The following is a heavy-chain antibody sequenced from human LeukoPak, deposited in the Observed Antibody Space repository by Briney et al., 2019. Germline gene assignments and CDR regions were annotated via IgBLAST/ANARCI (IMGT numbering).Heavy chain of an antibody. CDR2: ISSSGSTI. CDR3: ARRPGYSSSLRVFDY. CDR1: GFTFSDYY. V-gene: IGHV3-11*01. Sequence: GGSLRLSCAASGFTFSDYYMSWIRQAPGKGLEWVSYISSSGSTIYYADSVKGRFTISRDNAKNSLYLQMNSLRAEDTAVYYCARRPGYSSSLRVFDYWGQGTLVTVSS. D-gene: IGHD6-13*01. J-gene: IGHJ4*02.